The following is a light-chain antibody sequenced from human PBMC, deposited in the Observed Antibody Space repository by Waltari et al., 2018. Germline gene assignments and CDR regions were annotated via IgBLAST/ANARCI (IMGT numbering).Light chain of an antibody. CDR2: GAL. CDR1: QSLKVDY. Sequence: EIVLTQSPGTLSLSQGEKAILSCRASQSLKVDYVTWYQQRSGQAPRPLIYGALYRAADIPDRFRGSGSGTDFTLNITRVGPQDFAVYYCQQYDTSPGTFGQGTNLEMK. J-gene: IGKJ2*01. CDR3: QQYDTSPGT. V-gene: IGKV3-20*01.